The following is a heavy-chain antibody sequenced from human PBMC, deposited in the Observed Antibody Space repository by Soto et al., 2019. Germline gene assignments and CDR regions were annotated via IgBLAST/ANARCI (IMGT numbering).Heavy chain of an antibody. CDR1: GGTFSSYA. CDR3: ASPRKVVPAAMPYYYYGMDV. Sequence: QVQLVQSGAEVKKPGSSVKVSCKASGGTFSSYAISWVRQAPGQGLEWMGGIIPIFGTANYAQKFQGRVTITADESTSTAYMELSSLRSEDTAVYYCASPRKVVPAAMPYYYYGMDVWGQGTTVTVSS. CDR2: IIPIFGTA. J-gene: IGHJ6*02. V-gene: IGHV1-69*01. D-gene: IGHD2-2*01.